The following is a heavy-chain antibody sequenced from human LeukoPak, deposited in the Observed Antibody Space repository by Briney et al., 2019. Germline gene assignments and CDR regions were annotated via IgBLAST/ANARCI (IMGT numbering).Heavy chain of an antibody. V-gene: IGHV1-8*01. J-gene: IGHJ4*02. Sequence: ASVKVSCKTSGYTFTRFDINWVRQATGQGLEWTGWMNPDNGNTDYAQKFQGRVTMTRNTSIDTVYLELSNLRSEDTAVYYCARGEYMYGHEIDHRGQGTLVTVSS. CDR1: GYTFTRFD. CDR3: ARGEYMYGHEIDH. CDR2: MNPDNGNT. D-gene: IGHD2-8*01.